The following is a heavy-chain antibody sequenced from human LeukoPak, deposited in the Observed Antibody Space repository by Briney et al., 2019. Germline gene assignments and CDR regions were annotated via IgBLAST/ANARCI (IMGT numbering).Heavy chain of an antibody. Sequence: ASVKVSCKASGYTFTDYFMHWVRQAPGQGLEWMGWINPHSGGTNYVQKFQGRVTMTRDTSISTAYMELSRLRSDDTAVYYCARGSIVGATFDYFDYWGQGTLVTVSS. CDR2: INPHSGGT. D-gene: IGHD1-26*01. CDR1: GYTFTDYF. V-gene: IGHV1-2*02. CDR3: ARGSIVGATFDYFDY. J-gene: IGHJ4*02.